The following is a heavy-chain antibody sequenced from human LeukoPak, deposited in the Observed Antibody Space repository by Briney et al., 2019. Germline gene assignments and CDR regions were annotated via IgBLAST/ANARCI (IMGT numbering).Heavy chain of an antibody. CDR2: TSGSGGST. D-gene: IGHD2-15*01. J-gene: IGHJ4*02. CDR1: GFTFSSYG. CDR3: AKNGDSQCYSHLDW. V-gene: IGHV3-23*01. Sequence: GGSLRLSCAASGFTFSSYGMTWVRQAPGKGLEWISGTSGSGGSTYYANSVKARFTISRDNSKNTLYLQMNSLRAEDTAVYYCAKNGDSQCYSHLDWWGQGTLVTVSS.